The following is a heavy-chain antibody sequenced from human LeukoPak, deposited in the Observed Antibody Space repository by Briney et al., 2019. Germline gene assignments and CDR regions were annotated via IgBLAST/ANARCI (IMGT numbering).Heavy chain of an antibody. CDR3: AREGSSSSSGMS. J-gene: IGHJ4*02. CDR2: IIPIFGTA. CDR1: GGTFSSYA. Sequence: ASVKVSCKASGGTFSSYAISWVRQALGQGLEWMGRIIPIFGTANYSQKFQGRVTITTDESTSTAYMELSSLRSEGTAVYYCAREGSSSSSGMSWGQGTLVTVSS. D-gene: IGHD6-6*01. V-gene: IGHV1-69*05.